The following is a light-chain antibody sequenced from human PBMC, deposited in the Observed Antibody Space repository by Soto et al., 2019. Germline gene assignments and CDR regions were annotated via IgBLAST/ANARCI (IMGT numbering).Light chain of an antibody. CDR2: LGS. V-gene: IGKV2-28*01. J-gene: IGKJ2*02. Sequence: DIVMTQSPLSLPVTPGEPASISCRSGQSLLHTNGYTYLDWYLQKPGQSPQLLIYLGSTRASGVPDRFSGSGSGTDFTLKISRVEAEDVGVYYCMQALLTPWTFGQRTKLQIK. CDR3: MQALLTPWT. CDR1: QSLLHTNGYTY.